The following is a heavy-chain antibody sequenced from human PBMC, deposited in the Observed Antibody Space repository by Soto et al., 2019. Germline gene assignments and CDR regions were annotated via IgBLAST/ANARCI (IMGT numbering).Heavy chain of an antibody. D-gene: IGHD1-26*01. J-gene: IGHJ6*02. CDR1: GFTFSNYG. CDR2: IWHDGNNK. CDR3: VIDLVGASDSYGLDL. Sequence: GGSLRLSCAASGFTFSNYGMHWVRQAPGKGLEWVAIIWHDGNNKYYADSVRGRFIISRDNSKNRLYLQMNSLRAEDTAVYYCVIDLVGASDSYGLDLWGEG. V-gene: IGHV3-33*01.